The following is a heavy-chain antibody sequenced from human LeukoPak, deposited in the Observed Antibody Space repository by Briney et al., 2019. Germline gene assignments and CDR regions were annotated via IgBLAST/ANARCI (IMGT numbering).Heavy chain of an antibody. J-gene: IGHJ1*01. Sequence: PGGSLRLSCAASGFTFSSYGMHWVRQAPGKGLEWVAFIRYDGSNRYYANSVKGRFTISRDNSKNTLYLQMNSLRAEDTAVYYCAKDRRGYCSSTSCPRREHAEYFQHWGQGTLVTVSS. CDR2: IRYDGSNR. CDR1: GFTFSSYG. CDR3: AKDRRGYCSSTSCPRREHAEYFQH. D-gene: IGHD2-2*01. V-gene: IGHV3-30*02.